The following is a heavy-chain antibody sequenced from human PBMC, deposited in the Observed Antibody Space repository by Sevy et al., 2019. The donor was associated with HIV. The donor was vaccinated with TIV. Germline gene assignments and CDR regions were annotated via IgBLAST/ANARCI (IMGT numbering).Heavy chain of an antibody. V-gene: IGHV3-30*18. CDR1: GFTFSSYG. CDR2: ISYDGSNK. Sequence: GGSLRLTCAASGFTFSSYGMHWVRRAPGKGLEWVAVISYDGSNKDYADSVKGRFTISRDNSKNTLYLQMNSLRAEDTAVYYCAKDKVSSSSWYGMDVWDQGTTVTVSS. J-gene: IGHJ6*02. CDR3: AKDKVSSSSWYGMDV. D-gene: IGHD6-13*01.